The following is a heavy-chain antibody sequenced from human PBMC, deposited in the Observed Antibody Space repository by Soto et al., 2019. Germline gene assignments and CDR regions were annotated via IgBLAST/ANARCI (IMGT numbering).Heavy chain of an antibody. CDR1: GFTFSSYW. Sequence: EVQLVESGGGLVQPGGSLRLSCAASGFTFSSYWMSWVRQAPGKGLEWVANMKQDGIEKYSVASVKGRFTISRDNAKNSLYLQMNSLRAEDTAVYYCARNPPMTRGNGMDVWGQGTTVTVSS. CDR2: MKQDGIEK. V-gene: IGHV3-7*03. CDR3: ARNPPMTRGNGMDV. J-gene: IGHJ6*02. D-gene: IGHD3-10*01.